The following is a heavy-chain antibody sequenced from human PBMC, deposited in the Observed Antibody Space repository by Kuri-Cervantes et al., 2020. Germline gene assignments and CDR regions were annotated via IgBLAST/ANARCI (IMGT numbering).Heavy chain of an antibody. Sequence: ASVKVSCKASGYTFSTYGSTWVRQVPGQGLEWMGWISAFNGHTAYAQKLQGRVTMTTDTSTSTAYMELRSLRSDDTAVYYCARAYIDYYDSSGYYYDYWGQGTLVTVSS. CDR2: ISAFNGHT. CDR1: GYTFSTYG. CDR3: ARAYIDYYDSSGYYYDY. V-gene: IGHV1-18*04. J-gene: IGHJ4*02. D-gene: IGHD3-22*01.